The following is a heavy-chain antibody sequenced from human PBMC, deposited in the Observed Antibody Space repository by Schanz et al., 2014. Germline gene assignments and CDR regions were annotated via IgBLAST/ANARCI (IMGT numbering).Heavy chain of an antibody. V-gene: IGHV3-74*02. CDR1: GFTFSSYS. J-gene: IGHJ4*02. CDR3: VSQTGSPNY. CDR2: INGDGSRT. D-gene: IGHD6-13*01. Sequence: EVQLLESGGGLVQPGGSLRLSCAASGFTFSSYSMNWVRQAPGKGLVWVSRINGDGSRTAYADSVKGRFTISRDNAKRSLFLQMNSLRVEDTAVYFCVSQTGSPNYWGQGTLVTVSS.